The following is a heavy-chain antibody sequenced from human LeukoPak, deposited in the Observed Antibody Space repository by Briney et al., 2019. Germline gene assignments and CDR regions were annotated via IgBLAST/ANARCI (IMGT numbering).Heavy chain of an antibody. J-gene: IGHJ6*03. CDR3: ARGVAGVLYYYYYYYMDV. CDR1: GVSISSSNSY. D-gene: IGHD6-19*01. Sequence: SETLSLTCTVSGVSISSSNSYWGWIRQPPGKGLEWIGEINHSGSTNYNPSLKSRVTISVDTSKNQFSLKLSSVTAADTAVYYCARGVAGVLYYYYYYYMDVWGKGTTVTVSS. V-gene: IGHV4-39*07. CDR2: INHSGST.